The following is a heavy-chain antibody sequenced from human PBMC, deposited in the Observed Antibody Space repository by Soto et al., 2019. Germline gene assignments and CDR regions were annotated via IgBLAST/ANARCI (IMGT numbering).Heavy chain of an antibody. D-gene: IGHD3-22*01. CDR3: AKDLVTMIVVVIPYFDY. CDR2: ISYDGSNK. V-gene: IGHV3-30*18. CDR1: GFTFSSYG. Sequence: QVQLVESGGGVVQPGRSLRLSCAASGFTFSSYGMHWVRQAPGKGLEWVAVISYDGSNKYYADSVKGRFTISRDNSKNTLYLQMNSLRAEDTAVYYCAKDLVTMIVVVIPYFDYWGQGTLVTVSS. J-gene: IGHJ4*02.